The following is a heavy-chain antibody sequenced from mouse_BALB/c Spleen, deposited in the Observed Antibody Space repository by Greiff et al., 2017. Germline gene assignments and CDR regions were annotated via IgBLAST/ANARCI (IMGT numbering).Heavy chain of an antibody. CDR2: ISSGSSTI. V-gene: IGHV5-17*02. Sequence: EVQVVESGGGLVQPGGSRKLSCAASGFTFSSFGMHWVRQAPEKGLEWVAYISSGSSTIYYADTVKGRFTISRDNPKNTLFLQMTSLRSEDTAMYYCARGQGEYFDYWGQGTTLTVSS. CDR1: GFTFSSFG. J-gene: IGHJ2*01. CDR3: ARGQGEYFDY. D-gene: IGHD3-3*01.